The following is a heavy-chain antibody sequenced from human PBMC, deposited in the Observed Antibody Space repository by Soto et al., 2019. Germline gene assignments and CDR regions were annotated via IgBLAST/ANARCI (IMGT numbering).Heavy chain of an antibody. Sequence: SETLSLTCTVSGGSVSSGSYYWSWIRQPPGKGLEWIGYIYYSGSTNYNPSLKSRVTISVDTSKNQFSLKLSSVTAADTAVYYCARDVKGSGSFDYWGQGTLVTVSS. J-gene: IGHJ4*02. D-gene: IGHD3-10*01. CDR3: ARDVKGSGSFDY. CDR1: GGSVSSGSYY. CDR2: IYYSGST. V-gene: IGHV4-61*01.